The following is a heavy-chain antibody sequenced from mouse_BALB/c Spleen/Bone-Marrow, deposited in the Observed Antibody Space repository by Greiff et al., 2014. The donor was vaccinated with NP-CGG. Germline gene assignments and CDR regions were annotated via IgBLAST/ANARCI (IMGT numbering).Heavy chain of an antibody. J-gene: IGHJ2*01. Sequence: EVQLVESGPGLVKPGASVKMSCKASGYTFTSYVMHWVKQKPGQGLEWIGYINPYNDGTKYNEKFKGKATLTSDKSSSTAYMELSSLTSEDSAVYYCAREGVDYFDYWGQGTTLTVSS. CDR1: GYTFTSYV. CDR3: AREGVDYFDY. CDR2: INPYNDGT. V-gene: IGHV1-14*01.